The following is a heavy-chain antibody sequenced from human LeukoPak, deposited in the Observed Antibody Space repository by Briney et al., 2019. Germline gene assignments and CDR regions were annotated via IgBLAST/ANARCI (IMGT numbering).Heavy chain of an antibody. CDR2: INHSGST. CDR3: ARGASIAARLSPYYYYYMDV. CDR1: GGSFSGYY. V-gene: IGHV4-34*01. Sequence: PSETLSLTCAVYGGSFSGYYWSWIRQPPGKGLEWIGEINHSGSTNYNPSLKSRATITVDTSKNQFSLKLSSVTAADTAVYYCARGASIAARLSPYYYYYMDVWGKGTTVTVSS. D-gene: IGHD6-6*01. J-gene: IGHJ6*03.